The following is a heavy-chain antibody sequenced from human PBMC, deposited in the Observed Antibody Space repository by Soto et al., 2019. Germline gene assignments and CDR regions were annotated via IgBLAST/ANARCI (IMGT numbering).Heavy chain of an antibody. Sequence: GGSLRVPWAASGLTFSSYGMRWVRQAPGKGLEWVAVISYDGSNKYYADSVKGRFTISRDNSKNTLYLQMNSLRAEDTAVYYCAKVQYRGYYYGMDVWGQWTTVTVSS. CDR3: AKVQYRGYYYGMDV. J-gene: IGHJ6*02. V-gene: IGHV3-30*18. D-gene: IGHD5-18*01. CDR1: GLTFSSYG. CDR2: ISYDGSNK.